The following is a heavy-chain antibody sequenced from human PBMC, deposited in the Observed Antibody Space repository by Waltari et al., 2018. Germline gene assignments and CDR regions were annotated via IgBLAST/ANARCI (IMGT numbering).Heavy chain of an antibody. D-gene: IGHD6-13*01. V-gene: IGHV4-39*01. CDR2: IYYSGFT. CDR3: AVGRGIFDI. Sequence: LQLQESGPGLVKPSETLSLTCTVSPGSITTYGYYWGWLRQPPGKGLEWIGSIYYSGFTYYDPSLESRVIISIDTSESRISLRLNSVTAADTAVYYCAVGRGIFDIWGQGTVVTVSS. J-gene: IGHJ3*02. CDR1: PGSITTYGYY.